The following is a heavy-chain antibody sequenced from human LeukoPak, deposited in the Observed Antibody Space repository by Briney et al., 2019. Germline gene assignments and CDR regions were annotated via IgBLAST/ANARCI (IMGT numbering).Heavy chain of an antibody. CDR1: GFTFSNYV. Sequence: PGGSLRLSCGASGFTFSNYVMSWVRQAPGKGLEWVSGIRGSGPYTYIADSMKGHSTFARDNSTSTMYQQINTLKADNTAVNYGAKPDCLESGSSNYAFSLWGQGTMVTVSS. D-gene: IGHD1-1*01. J-gene: IGHJ3*01. CDR2: IRGSGPYT. V-gene: IGHV3-23*01. CDR3: AKPDCLESGSSNYAFSL.